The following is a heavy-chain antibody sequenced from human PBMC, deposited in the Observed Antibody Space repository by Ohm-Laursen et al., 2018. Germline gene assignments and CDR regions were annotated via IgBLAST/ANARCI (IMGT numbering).Heavy chain of an antibody. CDR1: GFTFSSYG. Sequence: SLRLSCTASGFTFSSYGMNWVRQAPGKGLEWVSSISSSSSYIYYADSVKGRFTISRDNAKNSLYLQMNSLRAEDTAVYYCARVCSGGSCLLDYWGQGTLVTVSS. CDR3: ARVCSGGSCLLDY. J-gene: IGHJ4*02. CDR2: ISSSSSYI. V-gene: IGHV3-21*01. D-gene: IGHD2-15*01.